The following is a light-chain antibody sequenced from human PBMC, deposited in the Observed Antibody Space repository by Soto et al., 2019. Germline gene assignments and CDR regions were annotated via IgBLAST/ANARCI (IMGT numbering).Light chain of an antibody. CDR3: QSRDSSLGSSWV. CDR2: RND. V-gene: IGLV1-40*01. CDR1: SSNIGADFD. J-gene: IGLJ3*02. Sequence: QTVVTQPPSVSGAPGQTVTISCTGSSSNIGADFDVHWYQHLPGTAPKLLISRNDNRPSGVPDRFSGSKSGTSASLAITGLQVEDEGDYYCQSRDSSLGSSWVFGGGTQVTVL.